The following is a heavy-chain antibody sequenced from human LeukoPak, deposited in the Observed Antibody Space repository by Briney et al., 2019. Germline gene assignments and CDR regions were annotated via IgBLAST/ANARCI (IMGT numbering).Heavy chain of an antibody. CDR2: IIPIFGTA. V-gene: IGHV1-69*13. J-gene: IGHJ5*02. CDR1: GGTFSSYA. D-gene: IGHD6-13*01. CDR3: ARGYSSTINWFDP. Sequence: SVKVSCKASGGTFSSYAISWVRQAPGQGLEWMGGIIPIFGTANYAQKFQGRVTITADESTSTAYMELSSLRSEDTAVYYCARGYSSTINWFDPWGQGTLVTVSS.